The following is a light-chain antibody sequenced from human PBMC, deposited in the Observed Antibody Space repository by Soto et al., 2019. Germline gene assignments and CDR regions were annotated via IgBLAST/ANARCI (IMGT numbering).Light chain of an antibody. V-gene: IGLV2-11*01. J-gene: IGLJ2*01. CDR1: STDIGGYNY. Sequence: QSALTQPRSVSGSPGQSVSISCNGSSTDIGGYNYVSWYQQRPGKAPKILIYDVNKRPSGVPDRFSGSKSGNTAALTISGLQPEDEANYYCCSYAGIDTLLFGGGTKLTVL. CDR3: CSYAGIDTLL. CDR2: DVN.